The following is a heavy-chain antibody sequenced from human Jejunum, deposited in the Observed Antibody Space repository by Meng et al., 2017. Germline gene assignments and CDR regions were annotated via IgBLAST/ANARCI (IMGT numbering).Heavy chain of an antibody. Sequence: QVQLVESGGGVVQPGRSLRLSCAASGFTFSDYGMHWVRQAPGKGLEWVAVISYDGSNKYYADSVQGRFTISRDNSKNTLYLQVNSLRDEDTAVYYCARNNGRDDDHQGHFDYWGQGTLVTVSS. CDR1: GFTFSDYG. J-gene: IGHJ4*02. V-gene: IGHV3-30*03. CDR3: ARNNGRDDDHQGHFDY. D-gene: IGHD5-24*01. CDR2: ISYDGSNK.